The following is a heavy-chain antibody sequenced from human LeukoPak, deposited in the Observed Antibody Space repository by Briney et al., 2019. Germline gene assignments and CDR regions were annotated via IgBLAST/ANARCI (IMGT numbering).Heavy chain of an antibody. Sequence: GGSLRLSCAASGFTFSSSWMSWVRQAPGKGLEWVSYISSSSSTIYYADSVKGRFTISRDNAKNSLYLQMNSLRDEDTAVYYCAREGGSRYGMDVWGQGTTVTVSS. CDR1: GFTFSSSW. D-gene: IGHD1-26*01. CDR2: ISSSSSTI. V-gene: IGHV3-48*02. CDR3: AREGGSRYGMDV. J-gene: IGHJ6*02.